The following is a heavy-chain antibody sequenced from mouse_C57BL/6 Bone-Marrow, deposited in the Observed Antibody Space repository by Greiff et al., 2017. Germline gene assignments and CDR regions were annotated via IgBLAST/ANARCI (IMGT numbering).Heavy chain of an antibody. D-gene: IGHD3-2*02. Sequence: EVQRVESEGGLVQPGSSMKLSCTASGFTFSDYYMAWVRQVPEKGLEWVANINYDGSSTYYLDSLKSRFIISRDNAKNILYLQMSSLKSEDTATYYCARARQLRPYYFDYWGQGTTLTVSS. J-gene: IGHJ2*01. CDR1: GFTFSDYY. CDR2: INYDGSST. CDR3: ARARQLRPYYFDY. V-gene: IGHV5-16*01.